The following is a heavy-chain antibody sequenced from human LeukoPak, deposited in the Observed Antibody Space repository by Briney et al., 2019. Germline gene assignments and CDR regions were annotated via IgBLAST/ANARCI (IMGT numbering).Heavy chain of an antibody. D-gene: IGHD4-23*01. V-gene: IGHV1-2*02. CDR3: ARVLFNSGYDS. Sequence: ASVKVSCKASGYTFTGAYMHWVRQAPGQGLEWVGWINPNSGETKFAPKFQGRVTMTRNTSLSTAFMDLGGLRSDDTAVYYCARVLFNSGYDSWGQGSLVTVSS. J-gene: IGHJ5*01. CDR1: GYTFTGAY. CDR2: INPNSGET.